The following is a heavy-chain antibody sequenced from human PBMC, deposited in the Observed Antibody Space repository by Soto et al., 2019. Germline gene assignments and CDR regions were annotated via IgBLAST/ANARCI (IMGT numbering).Heavy chain of an antibody. J-gene: IGHJ5*02. CDR2: VSRAGTYT. V-gene: IGHV3-23*01. CDR1: GFTFSSYA. CDR3: VKYTVTEDLGES. D-gene: IGHD3-16*01. Sequence: EVQLLESGGDVVRPGGSLRLSCAASGFTFSSYAMGWVRQAPGKGLEWVAGVSRAGTYTFYTDSVRGRFSISRDNSRDIVDLYMNALRGDDTAVYFCVKYTVTEDLGESWGQGTLVSVSS.